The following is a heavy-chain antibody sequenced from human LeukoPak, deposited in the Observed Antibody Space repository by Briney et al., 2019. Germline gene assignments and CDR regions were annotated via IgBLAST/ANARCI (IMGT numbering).Heavy chain of an antibody. J-gene: IGHJ4*02. CDR2: IYTSGST. CDR1: GGSNSSYY. V-gene: IGHV4-4*07. Sequence: SETLTLTCTASGGSNSSYYWSWIRQPAGKALEWIGRIYTSGSTNYNPSLKSRVTMSVDTSKNQFSLKLSSVTAADTAVYYCARAKTRYGDYVIDYWGQGTLVTVSS. D-gene: IGHD4-17*01. CDR3: ARAKTRYGDYVIDY.